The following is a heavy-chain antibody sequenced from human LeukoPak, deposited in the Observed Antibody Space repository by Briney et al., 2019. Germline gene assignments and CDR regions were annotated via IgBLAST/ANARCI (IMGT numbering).Heavy chain of an antibody. CDR2: INPDSGGT. D-gene: IGHD3-22*01. CDR3: ARDYYDSSGYYYVFAY. V-gene: IGHV1-2*02. J-gene: IGHJ4*02. Sequence: GASVKVSCKASGYTFTGNYMHWVRQAPGQGLEWMGWINPDSGGTNYAQKFHGRVTMTTDTSTRTAYMELRSLRSDDTAVYYCARDYYDSSGYYYVFAYWGQGTLVTVSS. CDR1: GYTFTGNY.